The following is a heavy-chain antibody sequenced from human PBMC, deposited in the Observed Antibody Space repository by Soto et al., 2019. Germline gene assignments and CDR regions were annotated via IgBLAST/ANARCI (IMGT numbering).Heavy chain of an antibody. J-gene: IGHJ6*02. CDR2: IFYSGTT. D-gene: IGHD1-1*01. CDR3: ARDLWVEPELYYYGMDV. Sequence: TSETLSLTCTVSGDSISSADYYWSWIRQTPGKGLEWIGHIFYSGTTYYNPSLKSRLTISVDTSKNHFSLRLTSVTAADTAVYYGARDLWVEPELYYYGMDVWGQGTTVTVSS. CDR1: GDSISSADYY. V-gene: IGHV4-30-4*01.